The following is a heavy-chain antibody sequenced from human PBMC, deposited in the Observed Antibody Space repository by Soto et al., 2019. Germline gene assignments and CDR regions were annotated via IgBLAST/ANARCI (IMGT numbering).Heavy chain of an antibody. CDR1: GFSLSTSGLG. J-gene: IGHJ4*02. CDR2: IYWDDVQ. V-gene: IGHV2-5*02. D-gene: IGHD2-15*01. Sequence: KESGPTLLKPTQTLTLTCSVSGFSLSTSGLGVGWIRQPPGKSLEWLALIYWDDVQRYTPSLQTRLTITKVDSRDQVVLTMTNMDPVDTATYYCAHSPCSGGTCYLFDYWGQGALVTVSS. CDR3: AHSPCSGGTCYLFDY.